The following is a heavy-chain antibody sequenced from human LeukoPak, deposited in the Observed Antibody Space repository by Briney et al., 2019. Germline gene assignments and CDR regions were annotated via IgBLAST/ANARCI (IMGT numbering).Heavy chain of an antibody. Sequence: SETLSLTCAVYGGSFSGYYWSWIRQPPGKGLKWIGEINHSGSTNYNPSLKSRVTISVDTSKNQFSLKLSSVTAADTAVYYCARGLPTWATGQDYYYYYYMDVWGKGTTVTVSS. CDR2: INHSGST. J-gene: IGHJ6*03. V-gene: IGHV4-34*01. CDR3: ARGLPTWATGQDYYYYYYMDV. CDR1: GGSFSGYY. D-gene: IGHD2/OR15-2a*01.